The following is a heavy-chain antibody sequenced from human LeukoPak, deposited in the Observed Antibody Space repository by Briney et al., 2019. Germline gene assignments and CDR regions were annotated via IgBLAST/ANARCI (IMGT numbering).Heavy chain of an antibody. CDR2: FHYSGST. Sequence: PSETLSLTCTVSGGSISSYYWNWIRQPPGEGLEWIGYFHYSGSTNYNPSLKSRVTISVDTSKNQFSLKLSSVTAADTAVYYCARGGASGGHLHWCDPWGQGTLVTVSS. CDR1: GGSISSYY. D-gene: IGHD3-10*01. CDR3: ARGGASGGHLHWCDP. V-gene: IGHV4-59*01. J-gene: IGHJ5*02.